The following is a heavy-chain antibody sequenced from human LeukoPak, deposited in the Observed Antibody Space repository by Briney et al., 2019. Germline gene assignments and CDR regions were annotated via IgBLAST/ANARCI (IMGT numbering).Heavy chain of an antibody. CDR1: GYTFTSYG. D-gene: IGHD3-10*01. V-gene: IGHV1-18*01. CDR2: ISAYNGNT. Sequence: GASVKVSCKASGYTFTSYGISWVRQAPGQGLEWMGWISAYNGNTNYAQKLQGRVTMTTDTSTSTAYMELRSLRPDDTALYYCARGRRITMVRETIDAFDIWGQGTMVTVSS. J-gene: IGHJ3*02. CDR3: ARGRRITMVRETIDAFDI.